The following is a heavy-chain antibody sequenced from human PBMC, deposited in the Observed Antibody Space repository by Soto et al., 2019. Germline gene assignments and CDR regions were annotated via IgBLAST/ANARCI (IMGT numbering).Heavy chain of an antibody. V-gene: IGHV4-39*01. CDR1: GGSISSSSYY. CDR2: IYYSGST. D-gene: IGHD3-22*01. J-gene: IGHJ4*02. CDR3: ASLPSPPGYYDSSGYYRFDY. Sequence: SETLSLTCTVSGGSISSSSYYWGWIRQPPGKGLEWIGSIYYSGSTYYNPSLKSRVTISVDTSKNQFSLKLSSVTAADTAVYYCASLPSPPGYYDSSGYYRFDYWGQGTLVTVSS.